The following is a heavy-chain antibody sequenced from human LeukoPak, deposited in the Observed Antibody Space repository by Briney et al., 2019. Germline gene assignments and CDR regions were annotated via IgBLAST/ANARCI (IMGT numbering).Heavy chain of an antibody. D-gene: IGHD2-2*01. V-gene: IGHV1-18*01. CDR1: GYTFTSYG. Sequence: GASVTVSFKCSGYTFTSYGISWVRQGPGQGHEWVGWSSAYNGNTNYAQKLQGRVTMTTDTSTSTAYMELRSLRSDDTAVYYCARGSRPTRGGYYYYYMDVWGKGTTVTVSS. J-gene: IGHJ6*03. CDR3: ARGSRPTRGGYYYYYMDV. CDR2: SSAYNGNT.